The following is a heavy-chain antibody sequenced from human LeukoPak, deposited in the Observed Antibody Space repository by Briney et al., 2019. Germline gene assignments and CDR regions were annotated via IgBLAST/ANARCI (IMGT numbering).Heavy chain of an antibody. CDR3: ARDYDSSGYYLRVVDY. CDR2: ISSSSSYI. V-gene: IGHV3-21*01. J-gene: IGHJ4*02. D-gene: IGHD3-22*01. Sequence: GGSLRLSCVASGFTFSRYWMHWVRQAPGKGLEWVSSISSSSSYIYYADSVKGRFTISRDNAKNSLYLQMNSLRAEDTAVYYCARDYDSSGYYLRVVDYWGQGTLVTVSS. CDR1: GFTFSRYW.